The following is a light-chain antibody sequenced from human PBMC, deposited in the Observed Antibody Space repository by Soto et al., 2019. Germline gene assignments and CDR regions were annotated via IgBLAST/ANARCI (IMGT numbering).Light chain of an antibody. CDR2: GAS. J-gene: IGKJ1*01. Sequence: EIVLTQSPGTLSLSPGERATLSCRASQSVSSNYLAWYQQKPGQAPRLLIYGASRRVTGIPDRFSGSGSGTDFTLTISRLEPEDFAVYYCHQYGSSPWTFGQGTKVDI. CDR3: HQYGSSPWT. V-gene: IGKV3-20*01. CDR1: QSVSSNY.